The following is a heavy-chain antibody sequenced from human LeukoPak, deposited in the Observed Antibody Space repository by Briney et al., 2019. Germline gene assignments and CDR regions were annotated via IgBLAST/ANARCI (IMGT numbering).Heavy chain of an antibody. CDR1: GGSFSGYY. CDR2: INHSGST. D-gene: IGHD3-3*01. V-gene: IGHV4-34*01. Sequence: SETLSLTCAVYGGSFSGYYWSWIRQPPGKGLEWIGEINHSGSTNYNPSLKSRVTISVDTSKNQFSLKLSSVTAADTAVYYCASCDFWSGYSFDYWGQGTLVTVSS. J-gene: IGHJ4*02. CDR3: ASCDFWSGYSFDY.